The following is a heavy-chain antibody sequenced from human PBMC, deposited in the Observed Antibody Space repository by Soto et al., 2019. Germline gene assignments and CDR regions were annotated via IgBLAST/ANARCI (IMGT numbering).Heavy chain of an antibody. V-gene: IGHV4-39*01. Sequence: SETLSLTCTVSGGSISSSSYYWGWIRQPPGKGLEWIGSIYYSGSTYYNPSLKSRVTISVDTSKNQFSLKLSSVTAADTAVYYCARGSGYGQAPDYWGQGTLVTVSS. CDR2: IYYSGST. CDR3: ARGSGYGQAPDY. D-gene: IGHD5-12*01. CDR1: GGSISSSSYY. J-gene: IGHJ4*02.